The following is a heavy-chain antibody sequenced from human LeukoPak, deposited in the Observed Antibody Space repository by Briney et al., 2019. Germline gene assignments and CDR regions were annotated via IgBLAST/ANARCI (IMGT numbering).Heavy chain of an antibody. J-gene: IGHJ3*02. CDR2: VYTSGITSGIT. CDR3: AREGIYIKGAFDM. Sequence: SETLSLTCTVSGGSTSSANYQWSWIRHPAGKGLEWIGRVYTSGITSGITNYDPSLKSRVTISADTSRNQLSLKLSSVTAADTAVYYCAREGIYIKGAFDMWGQGTMVTVSS. D-gene: IGHD2-15*01. V-gene: IGHV4-61*02. CDR1: GGSTSSANYQ.